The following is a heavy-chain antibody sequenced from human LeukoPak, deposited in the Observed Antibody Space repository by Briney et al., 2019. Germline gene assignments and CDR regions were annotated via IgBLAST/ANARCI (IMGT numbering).Heavy chain of an antibody. CDR3: ARHRRLNIAAAGYYYYGMDV. CDR1: GGSISSYY. CDR2: IYYSGST. Sequence: SETLSLTCTVSGGSISSYYWSWIRQPPGKGLEWIGYIYYSGSTNYNPSLKSRVTISVDTSKNQFSLKLSSVTAADTAVYYCARHRRLNIAAAGYYYYGMDVWGQGTTVTVSS. D-gene: IGHD6-13*01. J-gene: IGHJ6*02. V-gene: IGHV4-59*08.